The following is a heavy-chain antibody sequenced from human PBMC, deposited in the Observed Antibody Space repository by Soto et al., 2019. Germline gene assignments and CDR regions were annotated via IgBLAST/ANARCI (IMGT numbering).Heavy chain of an antibody. J-gene: IGHJ5*02. CDR2: IYYSGST. V-gene: IGHV4-39*01. D-gene: IGHD2-15*01. CDR3: ARHTPTLSPSDP. Sequence: PSETLSLTCTVPSGSISSSSSYWGWIRQPPGKGLEWIGSIYYSGSTYYNPSLKSRVTISVDTSKNQFSLKLSSVTAADTAVYYRARHTPTLSPSDPWGQGTLVS. CDR1: SGSISSSSSY.